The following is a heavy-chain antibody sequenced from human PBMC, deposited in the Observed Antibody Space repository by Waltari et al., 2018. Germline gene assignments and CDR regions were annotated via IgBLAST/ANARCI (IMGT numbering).Heavy chain of an antibody. CDR1: GYTFTSYY. CDR3: ARPRRWEPHDDAFDI. D-gene: IGHD1-26*01. Sequence: QVQLVQSGAEVKKPGASVKVSCKASGYTFTSYYMHWVRQAPGQGLEWMGIINPSGGSTSYAQKFQGGVTITSDTSTITVYMELSSLRSEDTAVYYCARPRRWEPHDDAFDIWGQGTMVTVSS. V-gene: IGHV1-46*01. CDR2: INPSGGST. J-gene: IGHJ3*02.